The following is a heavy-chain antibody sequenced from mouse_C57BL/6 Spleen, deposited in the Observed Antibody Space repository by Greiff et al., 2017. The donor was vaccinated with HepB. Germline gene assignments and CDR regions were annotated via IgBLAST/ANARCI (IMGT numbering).Heavy chain of an antibody. V-gene: IGHV5-4*01. J-gene: IGHJ3*01. CDR3: AGDGELGRRWFAY. CDR1: GFTFSSYA. Sequence: DVMLVESGGGLVKPGGSLKLSCAASGFTFSSYAMSWVRQTPEKRLEWVATISDGGSYTYYPDNVKGRFTISRDNDNNTQYLQMSHLKSEDTAMYYCAGDGELGRRWFAYWGQGTLVTVSA. D-gene: IGHD4-1*01. CDR2: ISDGGSYT.